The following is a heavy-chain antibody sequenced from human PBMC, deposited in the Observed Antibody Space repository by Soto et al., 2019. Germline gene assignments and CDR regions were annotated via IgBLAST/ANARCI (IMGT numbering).Heavy chain of an antibody. CDR3: ARGDGYLYDGNGSLGRH. D-gene: IGHD3-22*01. Sequence: EVQLVESGGGLVQPGGSLTLSCAASGFTFSSYWMHWVRQAPGKGLVWVSRIKSDGSGTYYADSVKGRLTIARDNAKNTLYRQLNGLRLEDTAVYSCARGDGYLYDGNGSLGRHGGQGTLVTGPS. CDR1: GFTFSSYW. CDR2: IKSDGSGT. J-gene: IGHJ4*02. V-gene: IGHV3-74*01.